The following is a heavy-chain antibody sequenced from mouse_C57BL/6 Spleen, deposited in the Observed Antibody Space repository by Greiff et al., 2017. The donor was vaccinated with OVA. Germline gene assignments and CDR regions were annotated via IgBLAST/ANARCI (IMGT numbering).Heavy chain of an antibody. Sequence: SGPELVKPGASVKLSCKASGYTFTSYDINWVKKRPGQGLEWIGWIYPRDGSTKYNEKFKGKATLTVDTSSSTAYMELHSLTSEDSAVYFCARTYGSSYRYFDVWGTGTTVTVSS. V-gene: IGHV1-85*01. CDR3: ARTYGSSYRYFDV. CDR1: GYTFTSYD. CDR2: IYPRDGST. D-gene: IGHD1-1*01. J-gene: IGHJ1*03.